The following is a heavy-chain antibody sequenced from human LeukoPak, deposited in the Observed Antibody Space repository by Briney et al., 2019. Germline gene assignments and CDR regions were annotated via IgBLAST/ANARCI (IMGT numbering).Heavy chain of an antibody. Sequence: ASVKLSRKASGYTFTGYYMHWVRQAPGQGLEWMWWINLNSGGTNYAHKFQGRVTMTRETSISTAYMELSRRRSDGTAVYYCAREEIEVVAADGWVDPWGEGTLVTVSS. D-gene: IGHD2-15*01. V-gene: IGHV1-2*02. CDR1: GYTFTGYY. CDR3: AREEIEVVAADGWVDP. J-gene: IGHJ5*02. CDR2: INLNSGGT.